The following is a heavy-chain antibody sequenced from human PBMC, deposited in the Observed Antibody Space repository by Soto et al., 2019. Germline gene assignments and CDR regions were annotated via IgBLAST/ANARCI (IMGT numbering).Heavy chain of an antibody. CDR1: GFTFSSYA. CDR3: AKEIDYDSSGQTKPGF. J-gene: IGHJ4*02. D-gene: IGHD3-22*01. V-gene: IGHV3-23*01. Sequence: GGSLRLSCAASGFTFSSYAMSWVRQAPGKGLEWVSAISGSGGSTYYADSVKGRFTISRDNSKNTPYLQMNSLRAEDTAVYYCAKEIDYDSSGQTKPGFWGQGTLVTVSS. CDR2: ISGSGGST.